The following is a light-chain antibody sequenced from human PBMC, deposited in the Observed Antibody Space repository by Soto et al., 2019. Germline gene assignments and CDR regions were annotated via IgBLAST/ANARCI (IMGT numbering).Light chain of an antibody. Sequence: IQMTQSPSTLPASVGDRVTITCRASQSISSWLAWYQQKPGKAPKILIYKASSLESGVPSRFSGSGSGTEFTLTISSLQPDDFATYYFKQYNGXSGTCGQGTEV. J-gene: IGKJ1*01. V-gene: IGKV1-5*03. CDR2: KAS. CDR3: KQYNGXSGT. CDR1: QSISSW.